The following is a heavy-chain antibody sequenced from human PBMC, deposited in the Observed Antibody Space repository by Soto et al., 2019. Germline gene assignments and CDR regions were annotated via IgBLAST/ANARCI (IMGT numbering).Heavy chain of an antibody. Sequence: ASVKVSCKVSGYTLTELSMHWVRQSPGKGLEWMGGFDPEDGETIYAQKFQGRVTMTEDTFTDTAYMELSSLRSEDTAVYYCATDPWLEPAWSRGVKAAFDIWGQGTMVTVSS. CDR3: ATDPWLEPAWSRGVKAAFDI. D-gene: IGHD1-1*01. J-gene: IGHJ3*02. CDR2: FDPEDGET. CDR1: GYTLTELS. V-gene: IGHV1-24*01.